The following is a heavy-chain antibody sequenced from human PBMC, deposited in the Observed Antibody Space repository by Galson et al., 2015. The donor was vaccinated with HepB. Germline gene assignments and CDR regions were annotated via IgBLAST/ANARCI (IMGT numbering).Heavy chain of an antibody. CDR2: IYYSGST. CDR3: ARDEVFRGPGYYQYYMDV. J-gene: IGHJ6*03. D-gene: IGHD3-10*01. Sequence: TLSLTCTVSGGSISSGDYYWSWIRQPPGKGLEWIGHIYYSGSTYYNPSLKSRVVMSLDTPNNQFSLKLSSVTAADTAVYYCARDEVFRGPGYYQYYMDVWGKGTTVIVSS. CDR1: GGSISSGDYY. V-gene: IGHV4-30-4*08.